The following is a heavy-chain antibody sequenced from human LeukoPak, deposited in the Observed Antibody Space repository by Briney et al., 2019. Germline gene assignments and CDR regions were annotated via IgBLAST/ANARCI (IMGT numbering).Heavy chain of an antibody. CDR1: GGSISSSSYY. J-gene: IGHJ4*02. D-gene: IGHD3-10*01. CDR3: ARGHVLLWFGDHFDY. Sequence: SETLSLTCTVSGGSISSSSYYWSWIRQPPGKGLEWIGEINHSGSTNYNPSLKSRVTISVDTSKNQFSLKLSSVTAADTAVYYCARGHVLLWFGDHFDYWGQGTLVTVSS. CDR2: INHSGST. V-gene: IGHV4-39*07.